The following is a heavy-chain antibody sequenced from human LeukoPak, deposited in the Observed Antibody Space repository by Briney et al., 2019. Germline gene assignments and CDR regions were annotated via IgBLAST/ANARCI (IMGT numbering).Heavy chain of an antibody. CDR3: ARSIVVVPAAMRYWFDP. CDR2: IYHSGST. CDR1: GGSISSGGYS. Sequence: ASETLSLTCAVSGGSISSGGYSWSWIRQPPGKGLEWIVYIYHSGSTYYNPSLKSRVTISVDRSKNQFSLKLSSVTAADTAVYYCARSIVVVPAAMRYWFDPWGQGTLVTVSS. V-gene: IGHV4-30-2*01. J-gene: IGHJ5*02. D-gene: IGHD2-2*01.